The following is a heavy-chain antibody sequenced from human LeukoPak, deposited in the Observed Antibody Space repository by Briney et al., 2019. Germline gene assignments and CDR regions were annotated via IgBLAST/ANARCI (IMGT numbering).Heavy chain of an antibody. CDR1: GFTFSNAW. Sequence: GGSLRLSCAASGFTFSNAWMSWVRQAPGKGLEWVGRIKSKTDAGTTDYAAPVKGRFTISRDDSKNTLYLQMDGLTTEDTTLYYCARDKPLGVIIGALDYWGQGTPVTVSS. CDR2: IKSKTDAGTT. J-gene: IGHJ4*02. CDR3: ARDKPLGVIIGALDY. D-gene: IGHD3-16*02. V-gene: IGHV3-15*01.